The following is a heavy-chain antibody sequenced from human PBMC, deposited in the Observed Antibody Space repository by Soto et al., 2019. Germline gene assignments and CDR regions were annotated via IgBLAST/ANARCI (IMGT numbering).Heavy chain of an antibody. CDR1: GGSVSSGSYY. V-gene: IGHV4-61*01. D-gene: IGHD2-2*02. CDR3: ARNVVVVPAAIGWFDP. J-gene: IGHJ5*02. Sequence: SETLSLTCTVSGGSVSSGSYYWSWIRQPPGKGLEWIGYIYYSGSTNYNPSLKSRVTISVDTSKNQFSLKLSSVTAADTAVYYCARNVVVVPAAIGWFDPWGQGTLVTV. CDR2: IYYSGST.